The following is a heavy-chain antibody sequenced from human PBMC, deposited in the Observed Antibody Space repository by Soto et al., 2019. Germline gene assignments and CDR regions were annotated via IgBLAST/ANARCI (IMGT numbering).Heavy chain of an antibody. CDR2: TYYRSKWYN. V-gene: IGHV6-1*01. CDR3: ARASKGSGWYPYYYYGMDV. J-gene: IGHJ6*02. Sequence: SQTLSLTCAISGDSVSSNSAAWNWIRQSPSRGLEWLGRTYYRSKWYNDYAVSVKNRITINPDTSKNQFSLQLNSVTPEDTAVYYCARASKGSGWYPYYYYGMDVWGQGTTVTVSS. D-gene: IGHD6-19*01. CDR1: GDSVSSNSAA.